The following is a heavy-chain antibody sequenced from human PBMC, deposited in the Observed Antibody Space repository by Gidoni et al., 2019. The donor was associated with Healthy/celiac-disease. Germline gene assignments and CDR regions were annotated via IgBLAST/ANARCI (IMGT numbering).Heavy chain of an antibody. CDR1: GFTFSSYG. CDR3: AREGSMVRGVIKSFDY. CDR2: IWYDGSNK. J-gene: IGHJ4*02. V-gene: IGHV3-33*01. Sequence: QVQLVESGGGVVQPGRSLRLSCAASGFTFSSYGMHWVRQAPGKGLEWVAVIWYDGSNKYYADSVKGRFTISRDNSKNTLYLQMNSLRAEDTAVYYCAREGSMVRGVIKSFDYWGQGTLVTVSS. D-gene: IGHD3-10*01.